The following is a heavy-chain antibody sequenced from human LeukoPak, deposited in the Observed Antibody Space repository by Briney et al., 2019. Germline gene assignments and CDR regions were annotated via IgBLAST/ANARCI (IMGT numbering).Heavy chain of an antibody. CDR1: GYTFTSYY. CDR3: AKVVGYYYYYGMDV. V-gene: IGHV1-69*13. Sequence: GASVKVSCKASGYTFTSYYMHWVRQAPGQGLEWMGGIIPIFGTANYAQKFQGRVTITADESTSTAYMELSSLRAEDTAVYYCAKVVGYYYYYGMDVWGQGTTVTVSS. J-gene: IGHJ6*02. CDR2: IIPIFGTA. D-gene: IGHD3-3*01.